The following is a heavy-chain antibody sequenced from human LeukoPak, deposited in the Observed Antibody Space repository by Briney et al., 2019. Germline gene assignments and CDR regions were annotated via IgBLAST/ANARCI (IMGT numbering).Heavy chain of an antibody. CDR2: TYYRSKWYN. J-gene: IGHJ4*02. CDR1: GDSVSSNSAA. D-gene: IGHD3-22*01. CDR3: ARDLVERGSSGYYYPTGPYFDY. Sequence: SQTLSLTCAISGDSVSSNSAAWNWIRQSPSRGLEWLGRTYYRSKWYNDYVVSVKSRITINPDTSKNQFSLQLNSVTPEDTAVYYCARDLVERGSSGYYYPTGPYFDYWGQGTLVTVSS. V-gene: IGHV6-1*01.